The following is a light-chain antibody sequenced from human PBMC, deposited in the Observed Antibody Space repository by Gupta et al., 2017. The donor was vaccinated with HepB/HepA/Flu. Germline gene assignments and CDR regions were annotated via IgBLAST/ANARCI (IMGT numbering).Light chain of an antibody. V-gene: IGLV2-11*01. J-gene: IGLJ3*02. Sequence: SALTQPRSVSGSPGQSVTIPCPGPSSDVGGYNYVCSYQQHPGKAHQLMIYDVSKRPSGVPDRFSGSKAGNTASLTISGLQAEEEADYYCCSYAGSNNWVFGGGTKLTVL. CDR2: DVS. CDR1: SSDVGGYNY. CDR3: CSYAGSNNWV.